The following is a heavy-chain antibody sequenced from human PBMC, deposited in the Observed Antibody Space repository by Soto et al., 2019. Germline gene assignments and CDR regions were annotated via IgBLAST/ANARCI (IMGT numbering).Heavy chain of an antibody. V-gene: IGHV4-39*01. CDR2: IHSHSGST. CDR3: ARPGDAYGLDV. D-gene: IGHD2-21*02. Sequence: PXATLSLTCSVSGASITRSSYYGAWIRRPPGKGLEWIASIHSHSGSTYYDPSLKGRVLISVDTSKNHFSLNLSSVTAADTAVYYCARPGDAYGLDVWGQGTTVTVSS. CDR1: GASITRSSYY. J-gene: IGHJ6*02.